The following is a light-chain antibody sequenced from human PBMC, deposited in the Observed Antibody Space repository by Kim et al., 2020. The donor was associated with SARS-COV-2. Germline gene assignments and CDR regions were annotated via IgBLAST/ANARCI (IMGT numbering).Light chain of an antibody. J-gene: IGKJ5*01. CDR3: QQGGNWPPIT. V-gene: IGKV3-11*01. CDR1: QSVNTF. CDR2: DAS. Sequence: VLTQSPVTLSLSPGERATLSCRASQSVNTFLAWYQQRPGQAPRLLIYDASRRAAGVPARFSASGYGTDFTLSISSLEPDDFAIYYCQQGGNWPPITFGQGTRLEI.